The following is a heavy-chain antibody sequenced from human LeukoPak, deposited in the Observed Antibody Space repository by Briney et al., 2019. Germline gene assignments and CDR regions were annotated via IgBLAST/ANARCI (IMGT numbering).Heavy chain of an antibody. D-gene: IGHD4-17*01. CDR2: ITGRGGT. J-gene: IGHJ3*01. CDR1: GLTFSNYA. Sequence: GVLRLSCAASGLTFSNYAMTWVRQAPGKGLEWISSITGRGGTSYTDSVKGRFTVYRDNSKNTLYLQMNRLRVGDTALYYCAKDPNGDYVGAFDSWGQGTMVTVSS. V-gene: IGHV3-23*01. CDR3: AKDPNGDYVGAFDS.